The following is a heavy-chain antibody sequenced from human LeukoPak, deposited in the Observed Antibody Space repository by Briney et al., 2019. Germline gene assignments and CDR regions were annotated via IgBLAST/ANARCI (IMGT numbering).Heavy chain of an antibody. CDR2: ISGSGGST. J-gene: IGHJ4*02. CDR1: GFTFSSYA. D-gene: IGHD1-26*01. CDR3: AKDGLIVGAILDY. V-gene: IGHV3-23*01. Sequence: GGSLRLSCAASGFTFSSYAMSWVRQAPGKGLEWVSAISGSGGSTYYADSVKGRFTISRDNSKNTLYLQMNSLRAEDTAGYYCAKDGLIVGAILDYWGQGTLVTVSS.